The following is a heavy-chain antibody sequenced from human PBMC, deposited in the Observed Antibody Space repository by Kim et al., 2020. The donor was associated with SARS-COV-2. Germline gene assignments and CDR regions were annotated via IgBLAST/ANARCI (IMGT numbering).Heavy chain of an antibody. Sequence: GGSLRLSCAASGFTFSDHYMDWVRQAPGKGLEWVGRTRNKANSYTTEYAASVKGRFTISRDDSKNSLYLQMNSLKTEDTAVYYCATYPGYSYGLGYYWGQGTLVTVSS. J-gene: IGHJ4*02. D-gene: IGHD5-18*01. V-gene: IGHV3-72*01. CDR3: ATYPGYSYGLGYY. CDR1: GFTFSDHY. CDR2: TRNKANSYTT.